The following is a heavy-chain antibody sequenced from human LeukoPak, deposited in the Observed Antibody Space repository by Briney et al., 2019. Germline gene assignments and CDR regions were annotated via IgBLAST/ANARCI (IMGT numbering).Heavy chain of an antibody. J-gene: IGHJ4*02. CDR1: GFTFSSYG. Sequence: TGRSLRLSCAASGFTFSSYGMHWVRQAPGKGLEWVAVISYDGSNKYYADSVKGRFTISRDNSKNTLYLQMNSLRAEDTAVYYCAKDLRAWHYYDSSGYYPSLFDYWGQGTLVTISS. D-gene: IGHD3-22*01. CDR3: AKDLRAWHYYDSSGYYPSLFDY. CDR2: ISYDGSNK. V-gene: IGHV3-30*18.